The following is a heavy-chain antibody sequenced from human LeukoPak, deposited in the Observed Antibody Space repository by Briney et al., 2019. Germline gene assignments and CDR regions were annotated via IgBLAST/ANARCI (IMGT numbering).Heavy chain of an antibody. Sequence: SETLSLTCSVSGGSISSYYWSWIRQPPGKGLEWIGYIYYIGTTDYNPSLKSRVTISVDTSKNQFSLKLSSVTAADTAVYYCASLNGSGYYFDYWGQGTLVTVSS. D-gene: IGHD3-3*01. V-gene: IGHV4-59*08. CDR2: IYYIGTT. CDR1: GGSISSYY. J-gene: IGHJ4*02. CDR3: ASLNGSGYYFDY.